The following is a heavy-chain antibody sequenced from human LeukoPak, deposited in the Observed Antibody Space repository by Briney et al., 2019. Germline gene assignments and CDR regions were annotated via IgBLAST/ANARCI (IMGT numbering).Heavy chain of an antibody. CDR3: AKARNSDYRFGFDI. Sequence: ESPKISCAVARFTFSNYGMSWVRQAPGKGLEWVSGISGSGGSTYYADSVKGRFTIFGDNSRNTLHLQMSSLRVEDTAVYYCAKARNSDYRFGFDIWGQGTMVTVS. CDR2: ISGSGGST. V-gene: IGHV3-23*01. D-gene: IGHD4-11*01. CDR1: RFTFSNYG. J-gene: IGHJ3*02.